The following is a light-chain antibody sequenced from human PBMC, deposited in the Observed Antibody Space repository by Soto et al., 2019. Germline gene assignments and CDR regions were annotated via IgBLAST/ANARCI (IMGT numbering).Light chain of an antibody. Sequence: HSVLTKPASVSGSPGQSIPISCTGTSSDVGGYNYVSWYQQHPGKAPKLMIYDVSNRPSGVSNRFSGSKSGNTASLTISGLQAEDEADYYCSSYTSSSTYVVFGGGTELTVL. V-gene: IGLV2-14*01. J-gene: IGLJ2*01. CDR1: SSDVGGYNY. CDR2: DVS. CDR3: SSYTSSSTYVV.